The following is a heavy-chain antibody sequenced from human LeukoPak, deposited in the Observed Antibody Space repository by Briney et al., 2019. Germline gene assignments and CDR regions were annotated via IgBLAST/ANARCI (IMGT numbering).Heavy chain of an antibody. D-gene: IGHD6-6*01. CDR2: IYTSGST. CDR3: ARAGGSSYYYYYMDV. J-gene: IGHJ6*03. V-gene: IGHV4-4*09. CDR1: GGSISSYY. Sequence: SETLSLTCTVSGGSISSYYWSWIRQPPGKGLEWIGYIYTSGSTNYNPSLKSRVTISVDTSKNQFSLKLSSVTAADTAVYYCARAGGSSYYYYYMDVWGKGTTVTVS.